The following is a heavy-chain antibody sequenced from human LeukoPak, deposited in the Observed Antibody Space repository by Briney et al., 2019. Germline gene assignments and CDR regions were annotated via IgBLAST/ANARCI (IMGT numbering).Heavy chain of an antibody. CDR2: IWNDGSKK. V-gene: IGHV3-33*01. D-gene: IGHD3-3*01. CDR3: AREASGYYRDF. J-gene: IGHJ4*02. CDR1: GVPFSRYG. Sequence: GGSLRLSCVVSGVPFSRYGMAWVREAPGKGLGGVAVIWNDGSKKEYGDSVKGRFTISRDDSKNTLYLQMNSLRDEDTAVYYCAREASGYYRDFWGQGTLVTVSS.